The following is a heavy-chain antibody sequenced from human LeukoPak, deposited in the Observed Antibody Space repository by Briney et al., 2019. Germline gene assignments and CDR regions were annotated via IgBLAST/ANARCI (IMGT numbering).Heavy chain of an antibody. CDR2: INHSGST. CDR3: ARLQQEGY. V-gene: IGHV4-34*01. J-gene: IGHJ4*02. D-gene: IGHD6-13*01. Sequence: SETLSLTRAVYGGSLSGYYWSWIRQPPGKGLEWIGEINHSGSTNYNPSLKSRVTISVDTSKNQFSLKLSSVTAADTAVYYCARLQQEGYWGQGTLVTVSS. CDR1: GGSLSGYY.